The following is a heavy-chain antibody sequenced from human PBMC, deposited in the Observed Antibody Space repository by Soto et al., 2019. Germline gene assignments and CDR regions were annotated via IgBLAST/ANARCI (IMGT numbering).Heavy chain of an antibody. J-gene: IGHJ5*02. CDR2: IYHSGST. Sequence: SETLSLTCAVSSGSISSSNLWSWVRQPPGKGLEWIGEIYHSGSTNYNPSLKSRVTISVDKSKNQFSLKLSSVTAADTAVYYCARVAAEYNWFDPWGQGTLVTVSS. CDR3: ARVAAEYNWFDP. CDR1: SGSISSSNL. D-gene: IGHD6-13*01. V-gene: IGHV4-4*02.